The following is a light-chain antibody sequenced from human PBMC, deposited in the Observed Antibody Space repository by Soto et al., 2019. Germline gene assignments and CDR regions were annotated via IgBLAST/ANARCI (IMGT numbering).Light chain of an antibody. CDR1: RSFASSY. CDR3: QQYGASPPYT. CDR2: AAS. V-gene: IGKV3-20*01. J-gene: IGKJ2*01. Sequence: EIVLTQSPGTLSLSPGERATLSCRASRSFASSYLALYQQKPAQPPRLLIYAASIRATGMPDRFSGSGSGTDFTLTINRLEPDDIAVYYCQQYGASPPYTFGQGTRLEIK.